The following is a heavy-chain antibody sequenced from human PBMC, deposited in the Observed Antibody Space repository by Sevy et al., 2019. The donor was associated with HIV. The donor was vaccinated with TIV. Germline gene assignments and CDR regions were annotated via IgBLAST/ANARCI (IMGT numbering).Heavy chain of an antibody. CDR3: ATTKDYYDSSGYPFDY. Sequence: ASVKVSCKVSGYTLSQLSMHWVRQAPGKGLEWVGTFDPEDGRTIYAQKFQGRVTMTEDTSTDTAYMELNSLNSEDMAVYYCATTKDYYDSSGYPFDYWGQGTQVTVSS. J-gene: IGHJ4*02. CDR1: GYTLSQLS. D-gene: IGHD3-22*01. CDR2: FDPEDGRT. V-gene: IGHV1-24*01.